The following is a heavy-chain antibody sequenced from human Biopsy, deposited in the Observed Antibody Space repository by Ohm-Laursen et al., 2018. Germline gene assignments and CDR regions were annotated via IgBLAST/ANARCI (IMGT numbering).Heavy chain of an antibody. CDR2: ILPSSDIT. V-gene: IGHV1-69*13. CDR1: GGTLTSLD. D-gene: IGHD3-16*01. J-gene: IGHJ4*02. CDR3: ARRRGADFDY. Sequence: SVKVSCKVSGGTLTSLDISWVRQAPGQGLEWVGGILPSSDITNYAQPLRGRVTITADESTTTAYMELRSLKSEDTAAYYCARRRGADFDYWGQGTLVTVSS.